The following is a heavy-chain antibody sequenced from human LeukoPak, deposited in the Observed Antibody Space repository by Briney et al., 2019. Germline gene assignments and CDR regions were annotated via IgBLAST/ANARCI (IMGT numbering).Heavy chain of an antibody. D-gene: IGHD3-16*01. V-gene: IGHV3-7*01. CDR1: GFTFSSYW. J-gene: IGHJ5*02. CDR2: IKQDGSEK. Sequence: GGSLRLSCAASGFTFSSYWMSWVRQAPGKGLEWVANIKQDGSEKYYVDSVEGRFAISRDNAKNSLYLEMNSLRAEDTGTYYCARWRSHQSELDLWGQGTQATISS. CDR3: ARWRSHQSELDL.